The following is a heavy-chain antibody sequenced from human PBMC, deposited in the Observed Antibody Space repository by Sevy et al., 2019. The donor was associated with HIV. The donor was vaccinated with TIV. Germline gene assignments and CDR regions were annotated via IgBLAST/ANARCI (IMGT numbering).Heavy chain of an antibody. CDR2: IGYDGSNK. CDR1: GFTFSSYG. D-gene: IGHD6-6*01. V-gene: IGHV3-30*02. Sequence: GGALRLSCAASGFTFSSYGMHWVRQAPGKGLEWVAYIGYDGSNKYYADSVKGRFTISRDNSKNTLYLQMNSLRAEDTAVYYCAKDRYSSSSSSRIAADYWGQGTLVTVSS. CDR3: AKDRYSSSSSSRIAADY. J-gene: IGHJ4*02.